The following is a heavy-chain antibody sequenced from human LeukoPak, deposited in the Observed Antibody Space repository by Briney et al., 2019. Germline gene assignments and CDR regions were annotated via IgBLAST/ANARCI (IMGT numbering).Heavy chain of an antibody. D-gene: IGHD3-22*01. CDR1: GGSISSYY. CDR2: IYYSGST. CDR3: ARERSNYYDSSGFVY. V-gene: IGHV4-59*01. J-gene: IGHJ4*02. Sequence: PSETLSFTCTVSGGSISSYYWSWIRQPPGKGLEWIGYIYYSGSTNYNPSLKSRVTISVDTSKNQFSLKLNSVTAADTAVYYCARERSNYYDSSGFVYWGQGTLVTVSS.